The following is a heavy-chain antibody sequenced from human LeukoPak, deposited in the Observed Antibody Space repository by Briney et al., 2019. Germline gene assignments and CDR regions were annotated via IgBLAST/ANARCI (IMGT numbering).Heavy chain of an antibody. CDR1: GFTFSNYW. CDR3: ARAGAYYSYYFDY. J-gene: IGHJ4*02. Sequence: GGSLRLSCAASGFTFSNYWMHWVRQAPGKGLVWVSRINNDGSSTTYADSVKGRFTISRDNAKNTLYLQMNSLRAEDTALYYCARAGAYYSYYFDYWGQGTLVTVSS. CDR2: INNDGSST. V-gene: IGHV3-74*01. D-gene: IGHD3-22*01.